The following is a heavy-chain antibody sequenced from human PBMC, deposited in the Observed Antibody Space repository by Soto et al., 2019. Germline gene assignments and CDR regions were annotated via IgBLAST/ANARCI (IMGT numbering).Heavy chain of an antibody. Sequence: QVNLVQSGAEVKRPGASVKVSCKGSGYTFTTYGITWVRQAPGQGLEWVGWISAHNGNTNYAQKLQGRVTVTRDTTTSTAYMELRSLRSDDTAVYYCARGRYGEYWGQGALVTVSS. J-gene: IGHJ4*02. V-gene: IGHV1-18*01. CDR1: GYTFTTYG. D-gene: IGHD3-10*01. CDR2: ISAHNGNT. CDR3: ARGRYGEY.